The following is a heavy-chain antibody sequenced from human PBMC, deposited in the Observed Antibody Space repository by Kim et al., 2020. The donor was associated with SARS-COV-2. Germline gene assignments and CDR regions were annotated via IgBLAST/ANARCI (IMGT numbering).Heavy chain of an antibody. V-gene: IGHV4-59*01. D-gene: IGHD2-21*01. CDR2: VYHSGIT. CDR3: AREVFPIVNDYYYYMDV. Sequence: SETLSLTCTVSGGSLSSYYWSWIRQPPGKGLEWIGYVYHSGITNYNPSLKSRVTISLGRSRNQFSLKLSSVTAADTAVYYCAREVFPIVNDYYYYMDVWG. J-gene: IGHJ6*03. CDR1: GGSLSSYY.